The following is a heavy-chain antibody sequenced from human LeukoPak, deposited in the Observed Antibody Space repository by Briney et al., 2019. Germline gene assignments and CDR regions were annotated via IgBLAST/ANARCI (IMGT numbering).Heavy chain of an antibody. CDR1: GFTFSSYT. D-gene: IGHD6-6*01. Sequence: GGSLRLSCAASGFTFSSYTMNWVRQAPGEGLEWVSSISSSSSYIYYADSVKGRFTISRDNAMNSLDLQMHSLRAEDTAGYYCARGREGIAARWWVEEPRWYFFDPWGQGTLVTVSS. CDR3: ARGREGIAARWWVEEPRWYFFDP. J-gene: IGHJ5*02. CDR2: ISSSSSYI. V-gene: IGHV3-21*01.